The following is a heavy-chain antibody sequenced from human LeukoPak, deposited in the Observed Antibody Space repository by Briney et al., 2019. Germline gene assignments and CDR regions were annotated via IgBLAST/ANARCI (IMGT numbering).Heavy chain of an antibody. J-gene: IGHJ4*02. CDR3: ARGHSSVVTGIPYYFDY. CDR1: GGSFSGYY. Sequence: SGTLSLTCAVYGGSFSGYYWSWIRQPPGKGLEWIGEIYHSGSTNYNPSLKSRVTISVDTSKNQFSLKLSSVTAADTAVYYCARGHSSVVTGIPYYFDYWGQGALVTVSS. V-gene: IGHV4-34*01. CDR2: IYHSGST. D-gene: IGHD2-21*02.